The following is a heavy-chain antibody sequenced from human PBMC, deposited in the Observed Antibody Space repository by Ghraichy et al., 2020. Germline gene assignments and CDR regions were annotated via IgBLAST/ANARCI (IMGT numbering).Heavy chain of an antibody. V-gene: IGHV4-38-2*02. J-gene: IGHJ4*02. CDR1: GYSISSGYY. Sequence: SETLSLTCTVSGYSISSGYYWGWIRQPPGKGLEWIGSIYHSGSTYYNPSLKSRVTISVDTSKNQFSLKLSSVTAADTAVYYCARTDYGGKRVVRDVYYFDYWGQGTLVTVSS. D-gene: IGHD4-23*01. CDR2: IYHSGST. CDR3: ARTDYGGKRVVRDVYYFDY.